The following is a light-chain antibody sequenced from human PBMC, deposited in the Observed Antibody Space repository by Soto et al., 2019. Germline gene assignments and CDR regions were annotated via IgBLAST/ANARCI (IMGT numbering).Light chain of an antibody. CDR3: QQLNSYPLT. Sequence: QSPSSLYASVGDRGTITCRASQGISSYLAWYQQKPGKAPKLLIYAASTLQSGVPSRFSGSGSGTDFTLTISSLQPEDFATYYCQQLNSYPLTFGGGTKVDIK. J-gene: IGKJ4*01. CDR2: AAS. CDR1: QGISSY. V-gene: IGKV1-9*01.